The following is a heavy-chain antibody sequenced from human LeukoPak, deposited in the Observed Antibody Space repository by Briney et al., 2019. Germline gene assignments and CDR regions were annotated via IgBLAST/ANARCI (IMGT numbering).Heavy chain of an antibody. D-gene: IGHD3-22*01. CDR1: GFTVSSNY. Sequence: GGSLRLSCAASGFTVSSNYMSWVRQAPGKGLEWVSLISGDGGSTYYADSVKGRFTISRDNSKNSLYLQMNSLRTEDTALYYCAKDFYDSSGYHLENWGQGTLVTVSS. CDR3: AKDFYDSSGYHLEN. V-gene: IGHV3-43*02. J-gene: IGHJ4*02. CDR2: ISGDGGST.